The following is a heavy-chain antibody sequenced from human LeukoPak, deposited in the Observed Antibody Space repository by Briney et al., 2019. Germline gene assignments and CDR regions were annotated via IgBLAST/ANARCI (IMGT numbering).Heavy chain of an antibody. J-gene: IGHJ4*02. CDR3: ARDAPLIVEAAATKV. CDR1: GYTFTSYG. CDR2: ISAYNGNT. V-gene: IGHV1-18*01. D-gene: IGHD6-13*01. Sequence: ASVKVSCKASGYTFTSYGISWVRQAPGQGLEWMRWISAYNGNTNYAQKLQGRVTMTTDTSTSTAYMELRSLRSDDTAVYYCARDAPLIVEAAATKVWGQGTLVTVSS.